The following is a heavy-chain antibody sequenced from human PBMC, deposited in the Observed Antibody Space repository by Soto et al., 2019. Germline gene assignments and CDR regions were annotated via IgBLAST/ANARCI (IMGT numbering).Heavy chain of an antibody. Sequence: QMQLVQSGPEVKKPGTSVKVSCKASGFNFTSSAVQWVRQARGQRLELIGWIVVGSGNTNYAQKFQERVTITRDTSTSTAYTELSSLRSEDTAVYYCAAALHYYGDYVGFYFDYWGQGTLGTVSS. CDR2: IVVGSGNT. CDR1: GFNFTSSA. CDR3: AAALHYYGDYVGFYFDY. J-gene: IGHJ4*02. D-gene: IGHD4-17*01. V-gene: IGHV1-58*01.